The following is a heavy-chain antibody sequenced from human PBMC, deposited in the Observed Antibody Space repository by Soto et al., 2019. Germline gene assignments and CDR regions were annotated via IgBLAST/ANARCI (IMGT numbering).Heavy chain of an antibody. CDR2: ISYAETNK. CDR1: GFTFSTYG. D-gene: IGHD6-6*01. J-gene: IGHJ6*02. Sequence: GGSLRLSCAASGFTFSTYGMHWVRQAPGKWLEWVALISYAETNKYYADSVKGRFTISRDNSKNTLYLQMNSLRAEDTAVYYCAKDRIAGRPVNRNYHYGLDVWGQGTTVTVSS. V-gene: IGHV3-30*18. CDR3: AKDRIAGRPVNRNYHYGLDV.